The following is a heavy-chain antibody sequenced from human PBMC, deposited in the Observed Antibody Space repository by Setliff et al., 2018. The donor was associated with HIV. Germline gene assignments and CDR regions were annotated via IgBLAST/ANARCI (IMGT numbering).Heavy chain of an antibody. V-gene: IGHV4-34*12. CDR2: IFHTGST. CDR1: DGSFSGYY. J-gene: IGHJ6*02. CDR3: ARENGRTNYYYYYGMDV. Sequence: PSETLSLTCAVYDGSFSGYYWIWIRQPPGKGLEWIGEIFHTGSTNYNPSLKSRVTISLDTSKNQFSLKLSSVTAADTAVYYCARENGRTNYYYYYGMDVWGQGTTVTVSS.